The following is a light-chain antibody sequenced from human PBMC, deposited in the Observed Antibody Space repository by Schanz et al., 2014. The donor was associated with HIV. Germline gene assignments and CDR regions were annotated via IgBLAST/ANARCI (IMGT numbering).Light chain of an antibody. Sequence: DIQMTQSPSPLSASVGDRVTITCRASQDIRDDLGWYQQKPGKAPKRLIYAASFLQSEVPSRFIGSGSGTEFTLTITNLQPEDFATYYCLQQNTYPLTFGQGTRLEVK. J-gene: IGKJ5*01. V-gene: IGKV1-17*02. CDR3: LQQNTYPLT. CDR2: AAS. CDR1: QDIRDD.